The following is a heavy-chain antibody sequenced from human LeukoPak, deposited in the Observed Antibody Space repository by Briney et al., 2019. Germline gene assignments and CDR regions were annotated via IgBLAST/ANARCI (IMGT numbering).Heavy chain of an antibody. Sequence: KPSETLSLTCTVSGGSISSYYWSWIRQPPGKGLEWIGYIYYSGSTNYNPSLKSRVTISVDTSKNQFSLKLSSVTAADTAVYYCALGGSDSSGLLYDYWGQGTLVTVSS. J-gene: IGHJ4*02. CDR1: GGSISSYY. CDR3: ALGGSDSSGLLYDY. CDR2: IYYSGST. V-gene: IGHV4-59*08. D-gene: IGHD3-22*01.